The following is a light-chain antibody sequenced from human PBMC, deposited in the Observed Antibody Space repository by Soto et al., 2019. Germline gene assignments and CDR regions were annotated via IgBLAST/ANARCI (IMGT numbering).Light chain of an antibody. Sequence: DIQMTQSPSTLSASVGDRVTITCRASQSISSWFAWYQQKPGKAPQLLIYQASSLESGVPSRFSGSGSGTEFTLTTSSLQPDDFATDDCPQHNIYPYTFGKGTTLDIK. V-gene: IGKV1-5*03. CDR2: QAS. CDR1: QSISSW. J-gene: IGKJ2*01. CDR3: PQHNIYPYT.